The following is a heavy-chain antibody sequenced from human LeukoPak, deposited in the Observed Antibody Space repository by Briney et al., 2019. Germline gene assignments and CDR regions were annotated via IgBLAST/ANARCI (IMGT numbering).Heavy chain of an antibody. CDR3: AVYYGSGSHPSSFDY. CDR1: GYTFTNYW. J-gene: IGHJ4*02. V-gene: IGHV5-51*01. D-gene: IGHD3-10*01. CDR2: IYPGDSDT. Sequence: GESLKISCKGSGYTFTNYWIGWVRQMPGKGLEWMGIIYPGDSDTRYSPSFQGQVTISADKSISTAYLQWSSLKAPDTAMYYCAVYYGSGSHPSSFDYWGQGTQVTVSS.